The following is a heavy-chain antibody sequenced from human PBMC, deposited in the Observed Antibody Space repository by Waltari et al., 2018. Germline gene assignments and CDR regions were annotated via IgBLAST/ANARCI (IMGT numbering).Heavy chain of an antibody. D-gene: IGHD1-26*01. J-gene: IGHJ5*02. CDR1: GYSISSGYY. CDR2: IYHSGST. V-gene: IGHV4-38-2*01. CDR3: ASGPGGSPSDWFDP. Sequence: QVQLQESGPGLVKPSETLSLTCAVSGYSISSGYYWGWIRQPPGKGLEWIGSIYHSGSTYYNPSLKSRVTISVDTSKNQFSLKLSSVTAADTAVYYCASGPGGSPSDWFDPWGQGTLVTVSS.